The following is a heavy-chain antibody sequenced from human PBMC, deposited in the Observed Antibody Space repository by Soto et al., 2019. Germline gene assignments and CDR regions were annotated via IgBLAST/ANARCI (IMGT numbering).Heavy chain of an antibody. V-gene: IGHV6-1*01. D-gene: IGHD2-8*01. Sequence: SQTLSLTCAISGDSVSSNSAAWNWIRQSPSRGLEWLGRTYYRSKWYNDYAVSVKSRVTINPDTSKNQFSLQLNSVTPEVTAVYYCARDCTNGVCYPSYHYGMDVWGQGTTVTVS. CDR3: ARDCTNGVCYPSYHYGMDV. CDR1: GDSVSSNSAA. J-gene: IGHJ6*02. CDR2: TYYRSKWYN.